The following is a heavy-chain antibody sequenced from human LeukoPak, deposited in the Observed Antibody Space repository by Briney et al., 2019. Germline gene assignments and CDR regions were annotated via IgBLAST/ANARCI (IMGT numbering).Heavy chain of an antibody. CDR3: ARRWPHSSGYYLFDY. CDR2: ISPIFDST. D-gene: IGHD3-22*01. V-gene: IGHV1-69*05. Sequence: GASVKVSCKASGGTFSSYGLSWVRQAPGQGLEWMGGISPIFDSTNYAQNFQGRVTITMDESTSTAYMELSSLRTDDTAVYYCARRWPHSSGYYLFDYWGQGTLVTVSS. CDR1: GGTFSSYG. J-gene: IGHJ4*02.